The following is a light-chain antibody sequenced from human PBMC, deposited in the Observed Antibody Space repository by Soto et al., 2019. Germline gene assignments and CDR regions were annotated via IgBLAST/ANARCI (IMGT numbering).Light chain of an antibody. CDR2: EVS. CDR3: SSYTTSSTYV. J-gene: IGLJ1*01. V-gene: IGLV2-18*02. CDR1: SSNVGSYNR. Sequence: QSALTQPPSVSGSPGQSVTISCTGTSSNVGSYNRFSWYQQPPGTAPKLMIFEVSHRPSGVPGRFSGSKSGNAAPLTISVLQAEDEADYYCSSYTTSSTYVFGTGTKLTVL.